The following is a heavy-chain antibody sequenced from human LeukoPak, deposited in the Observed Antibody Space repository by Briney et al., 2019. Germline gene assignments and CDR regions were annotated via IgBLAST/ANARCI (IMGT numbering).Heavy chain of an antibody. CDR3: ARFWKSSSSFWFDP. CDR2: IRYDGSNK. V-gene: IGHV3-30*02. J-gene: IGHJ5*02. D-gene: IGHD6-13*01. CDR1: GFTFSSYG. Sequence: GGSLRLSCAASGFTFSSYGMHWVRQAPGKGLEWVAFIRYDGSNKYYAGSVKGRFTISRDNSKNTLYLQMNSLRAEDTAVYYCARFWKSSSSFWFDPWGQGTLVTVSS.